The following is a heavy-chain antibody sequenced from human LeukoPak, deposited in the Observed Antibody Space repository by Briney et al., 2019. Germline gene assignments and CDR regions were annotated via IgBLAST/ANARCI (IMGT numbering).Heavy chain of an antibody. CDR2: ITSSSSYI. CDR1: GFTFSSYS. CDR3: ARDEALRFLEWLSNYYYYYMDV. Sequence: SGGSLRLSCAASGFTFSSYSMNWVRQAPGKGLEWVSSITSSSSYIYYADSVKGRFTISRDNAKNSLYLQMNSLRAEDTAVYYCARDEALRFLEWLSNYYYYYMDVWGKGTTVTVSS. D-gene: IGHD3-3*01. V-gene: IGHV3-21*01. J-gene: IGHJ6*03.